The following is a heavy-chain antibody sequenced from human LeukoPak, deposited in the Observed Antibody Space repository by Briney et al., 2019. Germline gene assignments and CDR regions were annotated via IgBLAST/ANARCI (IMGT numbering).Heavy chain of an antibody. Sequence: GGSLRLSCAASGFTFSNYCMQWARQAPGKGLVWASRINGAGTRTRYADSVKGRFTISRDNSKNTLYLQMNSLRAEDTAVYYCARDRYCSGGSCYGTGDYWGQGTLVTVSS. CDR1: GFTFSNYC. D-gene: IGHD2-15*01. J-gene: IGHJ4*02. V-gene: IGHV3-74*01. CDR3: ARDRYCSGGSCYGTGDY. CDR2: INGAGTRT.